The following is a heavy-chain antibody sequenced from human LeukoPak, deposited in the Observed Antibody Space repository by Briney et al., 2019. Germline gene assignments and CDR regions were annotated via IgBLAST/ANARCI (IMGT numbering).Heavy chain of an antibody. V-gene: IGHV3-9*01. Sequence: GGSLRLSCAASGFTFDDYAMHWVRQAPGKGLEWVSGISWNSGSIGYADSVKSRFTISRDNAKNSLYLQMNSLRDEDTAVYYCARVWQDNSGVDYWGQGTLVTVSS. CDR1: GFTFDDYA. J-gene: IGHJ4*02. CDR3: ARVWQDNSGVDY. D-gene: IGHD2-21*01. CDR2: ISWNSGSI.